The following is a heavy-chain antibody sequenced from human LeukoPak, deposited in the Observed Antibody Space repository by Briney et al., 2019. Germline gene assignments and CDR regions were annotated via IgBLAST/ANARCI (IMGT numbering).Heavy chain of an antibody. D-gene: IGHD3-9*01. V-gene: IGHV3-21*01. Sequence: GGTLRLSCAASGFTFSSYSMNWVRQAPGKGLEWVSSISTSSSYKYYADSLKGRSTISRDNAKNSLYLQMNSLGAEDTAVYYCARHSDYDILTGPNDYWGQGTLVTVSS. CDR1: GFTFSSYS. CDR3: ARHSDYDILTGPNDY. J-gene: IGHJ4*02. CDR2: ISTSSSYK.